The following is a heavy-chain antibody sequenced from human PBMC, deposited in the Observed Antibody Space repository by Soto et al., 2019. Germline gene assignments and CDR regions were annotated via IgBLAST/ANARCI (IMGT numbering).Heavy chain of an antibody. CDR2: ISYDGSNK. V-gene: IGHV3-30*18. J-gene: IGHJ4*02. CDR3: AKTTVFDY. D-gene: IGHD4-17*01. Sequence: PGGSLRLSCAASGFTFSSYGMHWVRQAPGKGLEWVAVISYDGSNKYYADSVKGRFTISRDNSKNTLYLQMNSLRAEDTAVYYCAKTTVFDYWGQGTLVTVSS. CDR1: GFTFSSYG.